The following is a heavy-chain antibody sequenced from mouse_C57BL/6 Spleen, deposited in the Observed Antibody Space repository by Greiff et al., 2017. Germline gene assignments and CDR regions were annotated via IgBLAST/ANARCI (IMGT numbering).Heavy chain of an antibody. J-gene: IGHJ1*03. V-gene: IGHV7-3*01. Sequence: DVMLVESGGGLVQPGGSLSLSCAASGFTFTDYYMSWVRQPPGKALEWLGFIRNKANGYTTEYSASGKGRFTISRDNSQSILYLQMNALRAEDSATYYCARWDDYDDGYWYFDVWGTGTTVTVSS. CDR3: ARWDDYDDGYWYFDV. D-gene: IGHD2-4*01. CDR1: GFTFTDYY. CDR2: IRNKANGYTT.